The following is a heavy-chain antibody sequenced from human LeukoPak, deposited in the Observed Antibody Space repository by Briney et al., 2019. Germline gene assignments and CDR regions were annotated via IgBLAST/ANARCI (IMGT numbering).Heavy chain of an antibody. CDR1: GGSISSYY. Sequence: SETLSLTCTVSGGSISSYYWSWIRQPPGKGLEWIGYIYDTGNTNYNPSLRSRVTISIGTSKDQFSLRLSSVTAADTAVYYCARGMQQLYHFDSWGRGTLVTVSS. J-gene: IGHJ4*02. V-gene: IGHV4-59*01. D-gene: IGHD6-13*01. CDR3: ARGMQQLYHFDS. CDR2: IYDTGNT.